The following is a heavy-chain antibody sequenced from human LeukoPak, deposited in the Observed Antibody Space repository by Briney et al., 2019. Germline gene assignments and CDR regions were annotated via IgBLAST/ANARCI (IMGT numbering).Heavy chain of an antibody. CDR3: ARSLQAGFDY. J-gene: IGHJ4*02. Sequence: SVKVSCKASGGTFSSYAISWVRQAPGQGLEWMGGIIPIFGTANYAQKFQGRLTMTRDTSTSTVHMGLSSLRSEDTAVYYCARSLQAGFDYWGQGTLVTVSS. V-gene: IGHV1-69*05. CDR2: IIPIFGTA. D-gene: IGHD5-24*01. CDR1: GGTFSSYA.